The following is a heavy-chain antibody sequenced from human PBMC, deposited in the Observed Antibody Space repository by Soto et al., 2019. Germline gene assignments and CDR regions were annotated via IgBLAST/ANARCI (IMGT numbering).Heavy chain of an antibody. Sequence: PGGSLRLSCEASGFRFTSQWMSWVRQAPGKGLEWVANVNQDGSQSYLVDSVKGRFISSRDNTKNSLYLQLSSLRAEDTAVYYCVRDGIGGWHFDSWGQGTLGTVSS. J-gene: IGHJ4*02. CDR3: VRDGIGGWHFDS. CDR2: VNQDGSQS. CDR1: GFRFTSQW. D-gene: IGHD6-19*01. V-gene: IGHV3-7*01.